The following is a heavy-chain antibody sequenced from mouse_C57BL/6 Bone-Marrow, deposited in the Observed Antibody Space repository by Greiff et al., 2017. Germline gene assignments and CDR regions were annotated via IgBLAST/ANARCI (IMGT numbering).Heavy chain of an antibody. J-gene: IGHJ2*01. CDR2: ISDGGSYT. V-gene: IGHV5-4*01. Sequence: EVKLIESGGGLVKPGGSLKLSCAASGFTFSSYAMSWVRQTPEKRLEWVATISDGGSYTYYPDNVKGRFTISRDNAKNNLYLQMSHLKSEDTAMYYCARDTTVVADYWGQGTTLTVSS. D-gene: IGHD1-1*01. CDR1: GFTFSSYA. CDR3: ARDTTVVADY.